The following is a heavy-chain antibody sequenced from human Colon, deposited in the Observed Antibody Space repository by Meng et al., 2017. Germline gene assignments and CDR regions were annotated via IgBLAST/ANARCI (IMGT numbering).Heavy chain of an antibody. CDR2: IYHSGST. V-gene: IGHV4-4*02. D-gene: IGHD6-19*01. Sequence: VRLQEAGPGLVKPSGTRSPTCAVSGGSISSSNWWSWGRQPPGKGLEWIGEIYHSGSTNYNPSLKSRVTISVDKSKNQFSLKLSSVTAADTAVYYCASFPPPGKQWLVTDYWGQGTLVTVSS. J-gene: IGHJ4*02. CDR3: ASFPPPGKQWLVTDY. CDR1: GGSISSSNW.